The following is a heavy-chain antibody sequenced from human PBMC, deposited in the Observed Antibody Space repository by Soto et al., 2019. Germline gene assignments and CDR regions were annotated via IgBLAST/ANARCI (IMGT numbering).Heavy chain of an antibody. V-gene: IGHV4-30-2*01. CDR1: GASISSGGYS. CDR3: ARGSGSYRYYYGMDV. J-gene: IGHJ6*02. CDR2: IYHSGST. Sequence: SETLSVTCAVSGASISSGGYSWSWIRQPPGKGLEWIGYIYHSGSTYYNPSLKSRVTISVDRSKNQFSLKLSSVTVADTAVYYCARGSGSYRYYYGMDVWGQGTTVTVS. D-gene: IGHD1-26*01.